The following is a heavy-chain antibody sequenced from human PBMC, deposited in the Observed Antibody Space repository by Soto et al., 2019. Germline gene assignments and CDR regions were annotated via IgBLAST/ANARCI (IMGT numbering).Heavy chain of an antibody. CDR1: GYTVTGYD. J-gene: IGHJ4*01. CDR3: ARVFCRGGSCYGIDY. Sequence: ASVKGSCKASGYTVTGYDIHWVRQAPGQGLEWMGIINPGGSTSYAQKFQGRVTMTRDTSTSTVYMELSSLRSEDTAVYYCARVFCRGGSCYGIDYWG. CDR2: INPGGST. V-gene: IGHV1-46*01. D-gene: IGHD2-15*01.